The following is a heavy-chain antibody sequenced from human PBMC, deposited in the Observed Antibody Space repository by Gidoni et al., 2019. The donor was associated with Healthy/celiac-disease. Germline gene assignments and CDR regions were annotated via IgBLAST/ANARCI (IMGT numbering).Heavy chain of an antibody. CDR1: GFTFSGSA. CDR3: TRTVVGIAVN. Sequence: EVQLVESGGGLVQPGGSLKLSCAASGFTFSGSAMHWVRQASGKGLEWVGRIRSKANSYATAYAASVKGRFTISRDDSKNTAYLQMNSLKTEDTAVYYCTRTVVGIAVNWGQGTMVTVSS. D-gene: IGHD6-19*01. V-gene: IGHV3-73*02. J-gene: IGHJ3*01. CDR2: IRSKANSYAT.